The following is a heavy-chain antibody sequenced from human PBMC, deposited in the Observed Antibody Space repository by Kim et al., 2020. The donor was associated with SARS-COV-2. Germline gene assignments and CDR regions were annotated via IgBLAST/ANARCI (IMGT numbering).Heavy chain of an antibody. CDR3: AREAPIFSTPGSLGIFDY. CDR1: GGSISSSSYY. D-gene: IGHD3-10*01. CDR2: IYYSGST. J-gene: IGHJ4*02. Sequence: SETLSLTCTVSGGSISSSSYYWGWIRQPPGKGLEWIGSIYYSGSTYYNPSLKSRDTISVDPSKNQFSLKLSSVTAADTVVYYGAREAPIFSTPGSLGIFDYWGQGTLVTVSS. V-gene: IGHV4-39*07.